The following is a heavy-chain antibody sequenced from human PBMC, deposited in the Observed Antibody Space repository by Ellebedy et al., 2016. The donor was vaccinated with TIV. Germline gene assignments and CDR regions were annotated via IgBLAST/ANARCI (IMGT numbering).Heavy chain of an antibody. CDR1: GFTFSSYS. Sequence: GESLKISCAASGFTFSSYSMNWVRQAPGKGLEWVSSISSSSSYIYYADSVKGRFTISRDNAKNSLYLQMNSLRAEDTAVYYCASRVGGYDHDFDYWGQGTLVTVSS. J-gene: IGHJ4*02. D-gene: IGHD5-12*01. CDR2: ISSSSSYI. V-gene: IGHV3-21*01. CDR3: ASRVGGYDHDFDY.